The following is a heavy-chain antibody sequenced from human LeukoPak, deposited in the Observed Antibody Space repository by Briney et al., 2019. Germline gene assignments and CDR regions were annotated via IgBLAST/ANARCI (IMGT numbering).Heavy chain of an antibody. D-gene: IGHD5-18*01. CDR2: ISSSGAST. J-gene: IGHJ5*02. CDR3: ASRGYSSP. Sequence: GGSLRLSCAASGFTFSSYAMSWVRQAPGKGLEWVSVISSSGASTYYADSVKGRFTISRDNSKNTLYLQMNSLRAEDTAVYYCASRGYSSPWGQGTLVTVSS. V-gene: IGHV3-23*01. CDR1: GFTFSSYA.